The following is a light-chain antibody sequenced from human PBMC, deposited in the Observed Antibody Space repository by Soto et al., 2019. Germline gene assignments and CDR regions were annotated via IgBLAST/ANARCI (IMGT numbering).Light chain of an antibody. CDR2: EVN. CDR1: SSDVGGYNY. V-gene: IGLV2-8*01. J-gene: IGLJ1*01. CDR3: SSYAGSSNV. Sequence: QSALTQPPSASGSPGQSVAISCTGTSSDVGGYNYVSWCQQHPGKAHKLMIYEVNKRPSGVPDRFSGSKSGNTASLTVSGLQAEDEADYYCSSYAGSSNVFGTGTKLTVL.